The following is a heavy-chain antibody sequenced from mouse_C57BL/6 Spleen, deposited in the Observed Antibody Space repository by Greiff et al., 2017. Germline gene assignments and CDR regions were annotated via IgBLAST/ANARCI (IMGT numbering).Heavy chain of an antibody. CDR2: INPSNGGT. D-gene: IGHD1-1*01. V-gene: IGHV1-53*01. J-gene: IGHJ1*03. CDR1: GYTFPSFW. CDR3: ARSVGSSHWYVEV. Sequence: QFQLQQPGTELVKPGVSVKLSCKASGYTFPSFWMHWVKQSPGQGLEWIGNINPSNGGTNYNEKFKSKATLTVDKYTSTAYIQLSSLASEDSAVYYWARSVGSSHWYVEVWGTGTTATVSS.